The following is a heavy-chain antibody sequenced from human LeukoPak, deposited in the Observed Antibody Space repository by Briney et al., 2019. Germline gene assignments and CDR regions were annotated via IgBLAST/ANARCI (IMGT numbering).Heavy chain of an antibody. CDR3: ARVMTTVTYFDY. Sequence: PSETLSLTCTVSGGSISSYYWSWIRQPAGKGLEWVGRIYISGSTNYNPSLRSRVTMSLDRFKNQFSLKLSSVTAADTAVYYCARVMTTVTYFDYWGQGTLVTVSS. D-gene: IGHD4-17*01. CDR1: GGSISSYY. V-gene: IGHV4-4*07. CDR2: IYISGST. J-gene: IGHJ4*02.